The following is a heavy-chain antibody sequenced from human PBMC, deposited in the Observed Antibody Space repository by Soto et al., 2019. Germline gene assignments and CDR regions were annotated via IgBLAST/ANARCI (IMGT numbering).Heavy chain of an antibody. J-gene: IGHJ3*01. CDR3: TRGYSSVSIYAFDV. V-gene: IGHV3-72*01. CDR2: IANKAHSYTT. Sequence: EVEMVESGGGLVQPGGSLRLSCAASRFTFSDQYIDWVRQAPGKGLEWVGRIANKAHSYTTEYAASVKGRFTISRDDSKNSVSLGMNSLKTEDTAVYHCTRGYSSVSIYAFDVWGQGTTVTVSS. D-gene: IGHD2-21*01. CDR1: RFTFSDQY.